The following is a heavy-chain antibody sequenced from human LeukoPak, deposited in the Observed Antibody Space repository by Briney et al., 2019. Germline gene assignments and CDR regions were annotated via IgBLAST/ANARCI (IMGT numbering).Heavy chain of an antibody. CDR3: ARQNCSSTSCVLGDFDY. D-gene: IGHD2-2*01. V-gene: IGHV1-2*02. J-gene: IGHJ4*02. CDR2: INPNSGGT. CDR1: GYTFTRYY. Sequence: ASVKVSCKASGYTFTRYYMHWVRQAPGQGLEWMGWINPNSGGTNYAQKFQGRVTMTRDTSISTAYMELSRLRSDDTAVYYCARQNCSSTSCVLGDFDYWGQGTLVTVSS.